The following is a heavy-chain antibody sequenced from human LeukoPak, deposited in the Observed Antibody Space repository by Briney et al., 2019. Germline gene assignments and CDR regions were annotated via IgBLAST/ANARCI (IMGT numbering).Heavy chain of an antibody. D-gene: IGHD6-13*01. J-gene: IGHJ4*02. V-gene: IGHV3-48*03. CDR2: ISSSGSTI. CDR3: AGSSYMPFDR. CDR1: GFTFSSYE. Sequence: LAGGSLRLSCAASGFTFSSYEMNWVRQAPGKGLEWVSYISSSGSTIYYADSVKGRFTISRDNAKNSLYLQMNSLRAEDTAVYYCAGSSYMPFDRWGQGTLVTVSS.